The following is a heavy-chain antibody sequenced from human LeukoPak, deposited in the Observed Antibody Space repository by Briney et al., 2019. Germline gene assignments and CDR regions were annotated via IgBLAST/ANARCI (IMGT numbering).Heavy chain of an antibody. V-gene: IGHV4-59*11. J-gene: IGHJ2*01. Sequence: PSETLSPTRTVSRGSLSGHLWSWIRQPPGKGVERIGYIYANNEGTDYNPSLKSRATISVDRSRNQFSLHLNAVTAADTAVYYCARDSAARSDLWGRGTLVTVAS. D-gene: IGHD2-15*01. CDR2: IYANNEGT. CDR3: ARDSAARSDL. CDR1: RGSLSGHL.